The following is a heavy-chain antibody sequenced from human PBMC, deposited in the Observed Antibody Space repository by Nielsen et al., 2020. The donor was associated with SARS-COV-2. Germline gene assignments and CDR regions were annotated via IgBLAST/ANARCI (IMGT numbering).Heavy chain of an antibody. J-gene: IGHJ2*01. CDR3: ARLQSSSWYFDL. D-gene: IGHD6-13*01. CDR2: IKQDGSEK. Sequence: GESLKISCAASGFTFSSYWMSWVRQAPGKRLEWVANIKQDGSEKYYVDSVKGRFTISRDNAKNSLYLQMNSLRAEDTAVYYCARLQSSSWYFDLWGRGTLVTVSS. CDR1: GFTFSSYW. V-gene: IGHV3-7*05.